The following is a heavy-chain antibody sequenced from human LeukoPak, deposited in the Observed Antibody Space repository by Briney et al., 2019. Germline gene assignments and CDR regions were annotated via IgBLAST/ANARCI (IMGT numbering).Heavy chain of an antibody. CDR3: ARVLTAMLL. CDR2: ISSSSSYI. D-gene: IGHD2-15*01. J-gene: IGHJ4*02. V-gene: IGHV3-21*01. CDR1: GFTFSSYS. Sequence: PGGSLRLSCAAAGFTFSSYSMNWVRQAPGKVLGWVSSISSSSSYIYYADSVKGRFTISRDNAKNSLYLQMNSLRTEDTAVYYCARVLTAMLLWGQGTLVTVSS.